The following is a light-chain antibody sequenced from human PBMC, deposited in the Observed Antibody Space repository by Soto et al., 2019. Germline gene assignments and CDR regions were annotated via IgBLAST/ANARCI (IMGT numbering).Light chain of an antibody. Sequence: DIQMTQSRSHLSPPVAAGVAITCRASQTISSWLAWYQQKPGKAPKRLIYAASSLQSRVPSRFSGSGSGTEFTLTISSLQPEDFATYYCLQHNSNPLTFGQGTKVDIK. J-gene: IGKJ1*01. CDR3: LQHNSNPLT. V-gene: IGKV1-17*01. CDR2: AAS. CDR1: QTISSW.